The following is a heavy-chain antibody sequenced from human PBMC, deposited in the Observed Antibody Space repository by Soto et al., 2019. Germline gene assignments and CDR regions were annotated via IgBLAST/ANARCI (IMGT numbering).Heavy chain of an antibody. J-gene: IGHJ4*02. D-gene: IGHD3-22*01. Sequence: QITLKESGPALVKPTQTLTLTCTFSGFSLSTSGVGVGWIRQPPGKALEWLALIYWDDDKRYSPSLESRLTITKDTAKNQVVLTMTHMDPVDTGTYYCAHRSGFSMSFDYWGQGALVTVSS. CDR2: IYWDDDK. CDR1: GFSLSTSGVG. V-gene: IGHV2-5*02. CDR3: AHRSGFSMSFDY.